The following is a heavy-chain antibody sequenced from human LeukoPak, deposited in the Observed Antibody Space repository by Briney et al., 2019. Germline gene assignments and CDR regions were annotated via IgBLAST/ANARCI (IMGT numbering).Heavy chain of an antibody. Sequence: PGGSLRLSCAASGFIFSSYAMHWVRQAPGKGLEYVSAISSNGGSTYYANSVKGRFTISRDNSKNTLYLQMNSLRAEDTAIYYCAKNGDRGAYCTGGTCYPYFYYYMDVWGKGTTVTI. J-gene: IGHJ6*03. CDR1: GFIFSSYA. CDR2: ISSNGGST. V-gene: IGHV3-64*01. D-gene: IGHD2-15*01. CDR3: AKNGDRGAYCTGGTCYPYFYYYMDV.